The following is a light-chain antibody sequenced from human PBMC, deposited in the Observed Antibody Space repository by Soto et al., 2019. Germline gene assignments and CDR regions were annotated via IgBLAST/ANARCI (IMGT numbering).Light chain of an antibody. CDR3: QHYDNLPPWLT. CDR1: QDISNY. CDR2: DAS. Sequence: DFQMTQSPYSLSASVGDRVTVTCQASQDISNYLNWYQQKQGKAPKLLIYDASNLETGVPSRFSGSGSGTDFTFTISSLQPEDIATYYCQHYDNLPPWLTFGEGTQLEFK. V-gene: IGKV1-33*01. J-gene: IGKJ4*01.